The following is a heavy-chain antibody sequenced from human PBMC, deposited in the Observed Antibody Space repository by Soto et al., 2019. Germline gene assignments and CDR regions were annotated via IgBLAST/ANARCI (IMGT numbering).Heavy chain of an antibody. Sequence: TLSLTCTVSGGSISSDDYYWSWIRQPPGKGLEWIGYIYYRGSTSYNPSLQSRLTISIDTSKNQFSLELTSVTAADTAVYYCARDRSNSPDFFDFWGQGTLVTVSS. J-gene: IGHJ4*02. CDR2: IYYRGST. CDR1: GGSISSDDYY. V-gene: IGHV4-30-4*01. CDR3: ARDRSNSPDFFDF. D-gene: IGHD6-6*01.